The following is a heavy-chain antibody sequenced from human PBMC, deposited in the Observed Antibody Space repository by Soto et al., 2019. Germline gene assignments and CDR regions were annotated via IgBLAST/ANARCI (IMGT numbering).Heavy chain of an antibody. J-gene: IGHJ1*01. CDR2: IYWDDAK. Sequence: SGPTLVNPTQTLTLTCTFSGSSLSTSGVNVGWIRQPPGKALEWLALIYWDDAKRYSPSLKNRLTITKDTSKNQMALTKTNKNVVDTAFFFFEHRGGGFSSGHFSAYGGKGPLVTVSP. CDR1: GSSLSTSGVN. V-gene: IGHV2-5*02. CDR3: EHRGGGFSSGHFSAY. D-gene: IGHD5-12*01.